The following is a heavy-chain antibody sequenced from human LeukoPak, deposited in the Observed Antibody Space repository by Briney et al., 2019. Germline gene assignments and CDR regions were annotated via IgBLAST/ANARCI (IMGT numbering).Heavy chain of an antibody. D-gene: IGHD3-10*01. V-gene: IGHV3-74*01. J-gene: IGHJ3*02. CDR1: GFTFSSYW. Sequence: GGSLRLSCAASGFTFSSYWMHWVRQAPGKGLVWVSRINSDGSSTSYADSVKGRFTISRDNAKDTLYLQMNSLRAEDTAVYYCARANYYGSGRAAFDIWGQGTMVTVSS. CDR2: INSDGSST. CDR3: ARANYYGSGRAAFDI.